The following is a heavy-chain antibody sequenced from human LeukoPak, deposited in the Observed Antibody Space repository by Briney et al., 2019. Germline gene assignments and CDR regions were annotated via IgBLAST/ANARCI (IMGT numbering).Heavy chain of an antibody. D-gene: IGHD3-10*01. CDR2: ISYSGTT. CDR3: AANSADYNTLGSSYKV. V-gene: IGHV4-39*02. J-gene: IGHJ4*02. Sequence: SETLSLTCTVSGVSISSSSYYWAWIRQSPGKGLEWIATISYSGTTYYNPSLKSRVTVSVDTSKNHFSLKLSSVTAADTAVYYCAANSADYNTLGSSYKVWGQGTLVTVSS. CDR1: GVSISSSSYY.